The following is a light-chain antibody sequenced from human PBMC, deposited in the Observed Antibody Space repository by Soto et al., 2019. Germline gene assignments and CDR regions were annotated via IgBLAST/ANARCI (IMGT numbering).Light chain of an antibody. CDR2: DAS. J-gene: IGKJ5*01. Sequence: EIVLTQSPATLSLSPGERATLSCRASQSVSSYLAWYQQKPGQAPRLLIYDASNRATGIPARFSGSGSGTDFTLTISSLEPEDFAVYYCQRLSNWPSPFGQGTRLEIK. V-gene: IGKV3-11*01. CDR1: QSVSSY. CDR3: QRLSNWPSP.